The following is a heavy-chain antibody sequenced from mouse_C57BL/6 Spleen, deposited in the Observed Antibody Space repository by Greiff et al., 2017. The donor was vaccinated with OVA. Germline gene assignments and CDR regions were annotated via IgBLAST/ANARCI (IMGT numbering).Heavy chain of an antibody. CDR3: AREWDYDWFAY. V-gene: IGHV1-52*01. J-gene: IGHJ3*01. Sequence: QVQLQQPGAELVRPGSSVKLSCKASGYTFTSYWMHWVKQRPIQGLEWIGNIDPSDSETHYNQKFKDKATLTVDKSSSTAYMQLSSLTSEDSAVYYCAREWDYDWFAYWGQGTLVTVSA. D-gene: IGHD2-4*01. CDR1: GYTFTSYW. CDR2: IDPSDSET.